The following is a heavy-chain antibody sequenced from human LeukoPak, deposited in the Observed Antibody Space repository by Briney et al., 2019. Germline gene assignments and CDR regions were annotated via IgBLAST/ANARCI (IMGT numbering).Heavy chain of an antibody. CDR1: GYTFTGYY. J-gene: IGHJ4*02. CDR3: ARPYCNGGSCHDYFDY. Sequence: ASVKVSCKASGYTFTGYYMHWVRQAPGQGLEWTGWMNPYSGGTNYAQKFQGRVTMTRDTSISTAYMELRRLSSDDTAIYYCARPYCNGGSCHDYFDYWGQGTLVPVSS. D-gene: IGHD2-15*01. V-gene: IGHV1-2*02. CDR2: MNPYSGGT.